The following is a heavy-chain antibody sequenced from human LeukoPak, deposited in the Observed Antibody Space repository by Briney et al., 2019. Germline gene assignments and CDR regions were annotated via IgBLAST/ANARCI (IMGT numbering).Heavy chain of an antibody. CDR3: AKEGAYPIITYDS. Sequence: GGSLRLSWAASGFTFSSYWMNWVRQAPGKGLEWVANIKRDGNEKNYVDSVRGRFSISRDNAKNSLYLQMDSLRAEDTAVYYCAKEGAYPIITYDSWGQGALATVSS. CDR2: IKRDGNEK. CDR1: GFTFSSYW. D-gene: IGHD3-10*01. J-gene: IGHJ5*01. V-gene: IGHV3-7*01.